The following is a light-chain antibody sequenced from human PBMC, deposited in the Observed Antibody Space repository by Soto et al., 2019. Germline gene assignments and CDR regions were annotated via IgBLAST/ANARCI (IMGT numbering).Light chain of an antibody. CDR1: RSDVGAYNY. Sequence: QSVLTQPASVSGSPGQSIAISCTGPRSDVGAYNYVSWYQQHPGKAPKLMISEVTNRPSGVSDRFSGPKSGNTASLTISGLQAEDEADYYCSSFTSRFTFVFGTGTKVTVL. V-gene: IGLV2-14*01. J-gene: IGLJ1*01. CDR3: SSFTSRFTFV. CDR2: EVT.